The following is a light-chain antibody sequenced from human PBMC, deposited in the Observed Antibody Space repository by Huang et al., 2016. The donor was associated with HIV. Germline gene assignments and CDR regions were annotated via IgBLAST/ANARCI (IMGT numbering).Light chain of an antibody. CDR3: QQYGSSPNT. Sequence: EVVLTQSPATLSLSPGERATLPCGASQSVGNDYLAWYQQKPGLAPRRLIYDASRRATGIPDRFSGSGSGTDFTLTISRMEPEDFGVYYCQQYGSSPNTFGGGTKVEIK. CDR1: QSVGNDY. CDR2: DAS. V-gene: IGKV3D-20*01. J-gene: IGKJ4*01.